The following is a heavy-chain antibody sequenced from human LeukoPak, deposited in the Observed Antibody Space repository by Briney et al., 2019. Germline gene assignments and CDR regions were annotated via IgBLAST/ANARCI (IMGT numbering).Heavy chain of an antibody. V-gene: IGHV1-3*04. CDR3: ARDMGSGSLHY. Sequence: ASVKVSCKASGYTFTTYAIHWVRQAPGQRLEWLGWINTGNGDTRYSQTFQGRVTISKDTSASTAYMELSSLRPEDTAMYYCARDMGSGSLHYWGQGTLVTVSS. CDR1: GYTFTTYA. D-gene: IGHD1-26*01. CDR2: INTGNGDT. J-gene: IGHJ4*02.